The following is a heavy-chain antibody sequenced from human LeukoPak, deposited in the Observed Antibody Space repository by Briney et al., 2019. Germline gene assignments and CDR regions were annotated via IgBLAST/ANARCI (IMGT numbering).Heavy chain of an antibody. V-gene: IGHV1-8*03. Sequence: ASVKVSCKASGGTFSSYAISWVRQAPGQGLEWMGWMNPNSGNTGYAQKFQGRVTITRNTSISTAYMELSSLRSEDTAVYYCARGPPRYSYGDYYYYYYMDVWGKGTTVTVSS. CDR2: MNPNSGNT. J-gene: IGHJ6*03. D-gene: IGHD4-17*01. CDR1: GGTFSSYA. CDR3: ARGPPRYSYGDYYYYYYMDV.